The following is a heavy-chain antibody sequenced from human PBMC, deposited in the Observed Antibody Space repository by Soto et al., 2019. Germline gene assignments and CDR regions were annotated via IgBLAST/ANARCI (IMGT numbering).Heavy chain of an antibody. J-gene: IGHJ6*02. D-gene: IGHD3-9*01. V-gene: IGHV2-70*01. CDR3: ARTLRYFDLYYGMDV. CDR1: GFSLSTSGMC. Sequence: PSQTLSLTCTFSGFSLSTSGMCVSWIRQPPGKALEWLALIDWDDDKYYSTSLKTRLTISKDTSKNQVVLTMTNMDPVDTATYYCARTLRYFDLYYGMDVWGQGTTVTVSS. CDR2: IDWDDDK.